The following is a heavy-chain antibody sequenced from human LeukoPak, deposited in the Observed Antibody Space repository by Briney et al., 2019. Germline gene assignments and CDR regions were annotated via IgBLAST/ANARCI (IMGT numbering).Heavy chain of an antibody. CDR3: ARTVVVVHYGVDV. V-gene: IGHV3-48*04. J-gene: IGHJ6*02. D-gene: IGHD2-15*01. Sequence: GGSLRLSCAASGFTFSSYSMNWVRQAPGKGLEWVSYISSSSSTIYYADSVKGRFTISRDNAKNSLYLQMNSLRAEDTAVYYCARTVVVVHYGVDVWGQGTTVTVSS. CDR1: GFTFSSYS. CDR2: ISSSSSTI.